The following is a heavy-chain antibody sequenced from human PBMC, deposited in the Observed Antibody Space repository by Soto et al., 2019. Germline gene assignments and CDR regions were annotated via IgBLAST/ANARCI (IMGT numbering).Heavy chain of an antibody. CDR1: GFTFSSFS. CDR2: IRRNRNTR. Sequence: GGSLRLSCAASGFTFSSFSMNWVRQAPGKGLEWVSYIRRNRNTRYSADSVKGRFTISRDNAQNSLYLQMNSLTNEDTAVYYCAKLPRAVSDFDYWGQGTLVTVSS. CDR3: AKLPRAVSDFDY. D-gene: IGHD3-3*01. V-gene: IGHV3-48*02. J-gene: IGHJ4*02.